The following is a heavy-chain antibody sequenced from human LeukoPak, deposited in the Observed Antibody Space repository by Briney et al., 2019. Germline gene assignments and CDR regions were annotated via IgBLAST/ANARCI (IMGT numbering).Heavy chain of an antibody. J-gene: IGHJ4*02. CDR1: GFTFSDYY. V-gene: IGHV3-11*04. CDR2: IRSSGSTI. D-gene: IGHD2-2*01. CDR3: ARVDCSSTSCYEFDY. Sequence: GGSLRLSCAASGFTFSDYYMSWIRQAPGKGLVWVSYIRSSGSTIYYADSVKGRFTISRDNAKNSLYLQMNSLRAEDTAVYYCARVDCSSTSCYEFDYWGQGTLVTVSS.